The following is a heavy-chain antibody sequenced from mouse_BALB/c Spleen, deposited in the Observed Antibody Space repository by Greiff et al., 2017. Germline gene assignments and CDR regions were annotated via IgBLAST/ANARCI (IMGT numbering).Heavy chain of an antibody. D-gene: IGHD1-1*01. CDR2: ISSGSSTI. CDR1: GFTFSSFG. J-gene: IGHJ1*01. Sequence: EVKLVESGGGLVQPGGSRKLSCAASGFTFSSFGMHWVRQAPEKGLEWVAYISSGSSTIYYADTVKGRFTISRDNPKNTLFLQMTSLRSEDTAMYYCAREGYYYGSSWYFDVWGAGTTVTVSS. V-gene: IGHV5-17*02. CDR3: AREGYYYGSSWYFDV.